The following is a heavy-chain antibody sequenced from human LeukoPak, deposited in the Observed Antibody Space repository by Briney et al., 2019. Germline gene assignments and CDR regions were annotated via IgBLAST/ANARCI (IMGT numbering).Heavy chain of an antibody. CDR2: IYYTGTT. CDR3: ARHVLPGGSYHGM. J-gene: IGHJ4*02. CDR1: GESVSGFY. V-gene: IGHV4-59*08. D-gene: IGHD1-26*01. Sequence: SETLSLTCGVSGESVSGFYWNWIRQTPGKGLEWIGYIYYTGTTNYNPSLKSRVTISIDTAKNQFSLKLSSVTAADTAVYYCARHVLPGGSYHGMWGQGTLVTVSS.